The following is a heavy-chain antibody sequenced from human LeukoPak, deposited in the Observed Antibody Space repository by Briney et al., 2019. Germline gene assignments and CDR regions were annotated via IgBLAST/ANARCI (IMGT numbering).Heavy chain of an antibody. Sequence: GGSLRLSCVVSGFSFSNAWMTWVRQAPGKGLEWVGRIKSKTNGGTPDYAAPVKGRFTISRDNSKNTLYLQMNSRRAEDTAVYYCARGGSGWTPMALLHAFDIWGQGTMVTVSS. D-gene: IGHD6-19*01. J-gene: IGHJ3*02. CDR2: IKSKTNGGTP. CDR3: ARGGSGWTPMALLHAFDI. CDR1: GFSFSNAW. V-gene: IGHV3-15*01.